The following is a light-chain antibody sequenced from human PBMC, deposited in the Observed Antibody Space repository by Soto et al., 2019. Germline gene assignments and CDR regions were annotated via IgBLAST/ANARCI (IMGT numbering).Light chain of an antibody. V-gene: IGKV3-15*01. J-gene: IGKJ4*01. Sequence: EIVLTQSPGTLSLSPGERATLSCRASQSVTDNYLTWYQQKPGQAPRLLIHGVSTRAPGVPPRFSGSRSGTEFTLTISSLQSEDFAVYYCQHYNDWPLTFGGGTKVDIK. CDR1: QSVTDN. CDR2: GVS. CDR3: QHYNDWPLT.